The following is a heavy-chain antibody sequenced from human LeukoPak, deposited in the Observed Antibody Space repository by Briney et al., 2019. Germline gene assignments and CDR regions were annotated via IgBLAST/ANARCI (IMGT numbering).Heavy chain of an antibody. J-gene: IGHJ5*02. V-gene: IGHV4-59*01. D-gene: IGHD3-3*01. CDR1: GGSTYEYH. CDR3: ARGGRFVELNYFDP. CDR2: TYASGHT. Sequence: SETLSLTCTVSGGSTYEYHWVWIRQSPGKGLEWIGDTYASGHTDYNLSLRSRLTMSIDPAQRHFSLTVKDVTAADTAVYYCARGGRFVELNYFDPWGQGILVIVSS.